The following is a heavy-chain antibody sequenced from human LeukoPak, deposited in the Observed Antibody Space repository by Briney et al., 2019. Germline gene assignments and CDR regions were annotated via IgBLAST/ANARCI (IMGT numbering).Heavy chain of an antibody. Sequence: GGSLRLSCAASGFTFSSYGMHWVRQAPGKGLEWVAFIRYDGSNKYYADSVKGRFTISRDNSKNTLYLQMNSLRAEDTAVYYCAKDVAYGGYRGGYFDYWGQGTLVTVSS. J-gene: IGHJ4*02. CDR1: GFTFSSYG. D-gene: IGHD5-12*01. CDR3: AKDVAYGGYRGGYFDY. CDR2: IRYDGSNK. V-gene: IGHV3-30*02.